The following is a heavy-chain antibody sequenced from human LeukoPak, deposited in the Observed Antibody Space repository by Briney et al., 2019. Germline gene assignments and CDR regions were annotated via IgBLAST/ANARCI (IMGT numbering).Heavy chain of an antibody. CDR2: ISVSSSDI. J-gene: IGHJ3*01. V-gene: IGHV3-21*06. Sequence: GGSLRLSCAASGFTFSVYNMHWVRKAPGKGLEWVSFISVSSSDIYYADSVKGRFTISRDNAKNSLYLHMNSLRAEDTATYYCTRDQYYSDNSGYPSDVWGQGTVVTVSS. D-gene: IGHD3-22*01. CDR1: GFTFSVYN. CDR3: TRDQYYSDNSGYPSDV.